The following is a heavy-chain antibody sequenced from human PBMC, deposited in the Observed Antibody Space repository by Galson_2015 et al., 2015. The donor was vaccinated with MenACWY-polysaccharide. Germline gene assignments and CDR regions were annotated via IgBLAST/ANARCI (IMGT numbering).Heavy chain of an antibody. V-gene: IGHV3-23*05. CDR3: AKCPSDTSGWYGAKSDY. D-gene: IGHD6-19*01. Sequence: SLRLSCAASGFTFSSFVMSWVRQAPGKGLEWVSAITSTAGSTYYVDSVKGRFTVSRDNSKNTLYPEMNTLRVEDTAVYYCAKCPSDTSGWYGAKSDYWGRGTLVTVSS. CDR2: ITSTAGST. J-gene: IGHJ4*02. CDR1: GFTFSSFV.